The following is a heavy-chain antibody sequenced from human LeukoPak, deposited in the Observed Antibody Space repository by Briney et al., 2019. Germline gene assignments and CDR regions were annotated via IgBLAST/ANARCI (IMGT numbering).Heavy chain of an antibody. J-gene: IGHJ5*02. CDR2: IFYSGST. Sequence: SETLSLTCTVSGGSISSYYWNWIRQSPGKGLEWIGYIFYSGSTNYNPSLQSRVTLSLDTPKNQFSLKLSSVTAADTAVYYCARSYASGMNNWFDPWGQGTLVTVSS. CDR1: GGSISSYY. D-gene: IGHD3-10*01. CDR3: ARSYASGMNNWFDP. V-gene: IGHV4-59*01.